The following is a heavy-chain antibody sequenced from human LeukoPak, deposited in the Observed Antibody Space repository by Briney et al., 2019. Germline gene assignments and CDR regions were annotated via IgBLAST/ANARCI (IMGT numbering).Heavy chain of an antibody. CDR3: ARRSDWGNVFDI. Sequence: SQTLSLTCAISGDSVSSNSAAWNWIRRSPSRGLEWLGRTYYRSKWYNDYAESVKSRLTINPDTSKNHFSLQLNSVTPEDTAVYFCARRSDWGNVFDIWGQGTMVTVSS. J-gene: IGHJ3*02. V-gene: IGHV6-1*01. CDR1: GDSVSSNSAA. D-gene: IGHD7-27*01. CDR2: TYYRSKWYN.